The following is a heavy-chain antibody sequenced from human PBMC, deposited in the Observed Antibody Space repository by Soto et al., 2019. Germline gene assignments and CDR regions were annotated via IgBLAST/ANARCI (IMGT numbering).Heavy chain of an antibody. Sequence: PSETLSLTCTVSGGSISSSSYYWGWIRQPPGKGLEWIGSIYYSGSTYYNPSLKSRVTISVDTSKNQFSLKLSSVTAADTAVYYCARQHGGWRRAIYYYYYYGMDVWGQGTTVTVSS. CDR2: IYYSGST. J-gene: IGHJ6*02. D-gene: IGHD6-19*01. CDR3: ARQHGGWRRAIYYYYYYGMDV. CDR1: GGSISSSSYY. V-gene: IGHV4-39*01.